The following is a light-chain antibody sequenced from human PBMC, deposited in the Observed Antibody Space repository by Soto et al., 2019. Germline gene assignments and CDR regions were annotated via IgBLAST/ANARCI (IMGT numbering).Light chain of an antibody. CDR3: SSFTSRFTFV. Sequence: QSALTQPRSVSGSPGQSVTISCTATGSDVGDSSHVSWYQLHPGKAPKLMIYEVNNRPSGVPDRFSGSKSGNTASLTISGLQAEDEADYYCSSFTSRFTFVFGTGTKLTVL. CDR1: GSDVGDSSH. CDR2: EVN. J-gene: IGLJ1*01. V-gene: IGLV2-11*01.